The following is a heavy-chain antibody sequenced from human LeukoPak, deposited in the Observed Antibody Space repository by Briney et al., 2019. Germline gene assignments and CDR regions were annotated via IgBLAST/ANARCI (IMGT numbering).Heavy chain of an antibody. V-gene: IGHV3-23*01. J-gene: IGHJ6*03. CDR3: AKYYGDYYYYYYMDV. Sequence: PGGSLRLSCAASGFTFSSYAMSWVRQAPGKGLEWVSYISSSGSTIYYADSVKGRFTISRDNSKDTLYLQMNSLRAEDTAVYYCAKYYGDYYYYYYMDVWGKGTTVTVSS. CDR1: GFTFSSYA. D-gene: IGHD4-17*01. CDR2: ISSSGSTI.